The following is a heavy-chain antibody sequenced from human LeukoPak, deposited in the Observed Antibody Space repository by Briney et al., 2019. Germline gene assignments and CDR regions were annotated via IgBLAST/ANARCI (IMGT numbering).Heavy chain of an antibody. CDR1: GFTFSSYA. CDR3: ARAEGSSYGQYYFDY. D-gene: IGHD2-15*01. CDR2: ISSSSSYI. J-gene: IGHJ4*02. V-gene: IGHV3-21*01. Sequence: EAGGSLRLSCAASGFTFSSYAMSWVRQAPGKGLEWVSSISSSSSYIYYADSVKGRFTISRDNAKNSLYLQMNSLRAEDTAVYYCARAEGSSYGQYYFDYWGQGTLVTVSS.